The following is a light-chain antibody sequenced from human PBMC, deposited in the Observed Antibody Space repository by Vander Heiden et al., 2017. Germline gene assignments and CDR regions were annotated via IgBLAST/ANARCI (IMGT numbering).Light chain of an antibody. CDR2: LGS. J-gene: IGKJ2*01. CDR3: RQALQTPYT. V-gene: IGKV2-28*01. CDR1: QSLLHSIGYNY. Sequence: DIVMTQSPLSLPVTPGEQASISCRSSQSLLHSIGYNYLDWYLQKPGQSPQLLIYLGSNRASGVPDRFSGSGSGTDFTLKISRVEAEDVGVYYCRQALQTPYTFGQGTKLEIK.